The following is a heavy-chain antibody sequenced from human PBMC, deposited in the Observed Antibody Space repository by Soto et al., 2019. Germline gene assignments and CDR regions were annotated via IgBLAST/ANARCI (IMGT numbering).Heavy chain of an antibody. Sequence: GGSLRLSCAASGFTFSSYAMSWVRQAPGKGLEWVSAISGSGGSTYYADSVKGRFTISRDNSKNTLYLQMNSLRAEDTAVYYCAKVMLLTYYYDSSGYYYGGLYDAFDIWGQGTMVTVSS. CDR3: AKVMLLTYYYDSSGYYYGGLYDAFDI. D-gene: IGHD3-22*01. J-gene: IGHJ3*02. CDR2: ISGSGGST. CDR1: GFTFSSYA. V-gene: IGHV3-23*01.